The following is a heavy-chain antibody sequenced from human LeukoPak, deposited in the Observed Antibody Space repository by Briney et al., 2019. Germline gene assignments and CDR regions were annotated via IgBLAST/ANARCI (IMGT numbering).Heavy chain of an antibody. D-gene: IGHD3-22*01. V-gene: IGHV3-30*18. J-gene: IGHJ4*02. Sequence: GGSLRLSCAASGFTFSTYGMHWVRQAPGKGLEWVAVISSDGSNKYYADSVKGRFTISRDNSKNTLFLQMNSLRAEDTAVYYCAKDSTSYYYGLDYWGLATLVTVSS. CDR2: ISSDGSNK. CDR1: GFTFSTYG. CDR3: AKDSTSYYYGLDY.